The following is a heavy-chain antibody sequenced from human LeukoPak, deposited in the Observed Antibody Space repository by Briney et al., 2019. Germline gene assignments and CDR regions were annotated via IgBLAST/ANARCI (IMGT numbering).Heavy chain of an antibody. CDR2: IIPIFGTA. CDR3: AGAQAVAGPIDYYYMDV. D-gene: IGHD6-19*01. J-gene: IGHJ6*03. V-gene: IGHV1-69*06. Sequence: GGSLRLSCAASGFTFSSYAISWVRQAPGQGLEWMGGIIPIFGTANYAQKFQGRVTITADKSTSTAYMELSSLRSEDTAVYYCAGAQAVAGPIDYYYMDVWGKGTTVTVSS. CDR1: GFTFSSYA.